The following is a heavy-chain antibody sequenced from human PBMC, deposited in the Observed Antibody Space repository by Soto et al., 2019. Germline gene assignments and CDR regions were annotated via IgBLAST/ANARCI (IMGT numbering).Heavy chain of an antibody. V-gene: IGHV3-64*01. D-gene: IGHD3-22*01. J-gene: IGHJ4*02. Sequence: EVQLVESGGDLVQPGGSLRVSCAASGFTFSSYAMHWVRQAPGKGLEYVSAITSNGGSTYYANSVKGRFTISRDNSKSTLYLQMGSLRPEDMAVYYCVRRRDSSGYDYWGQGTLVTVSS. CDR1: GFTFSSYA. CDR2: ITSNGGST. CDR3: VRRRDSSGYDY.